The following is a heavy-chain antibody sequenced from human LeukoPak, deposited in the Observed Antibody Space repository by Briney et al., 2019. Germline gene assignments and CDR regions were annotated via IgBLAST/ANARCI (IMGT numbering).Heavy chain of an antibody. D-gene: IGHD3-22*01. CDR2: MNPNSGNT. Sequence: GASVKVSCKASGYTFTSYDINWVRQVTGQGLEWVGWMNPNSGNTGYAQKFQGRVTMTRNTSISTAYMELSSLRSEDTAVYYCARVLPAYYYDSSGYYYFDYWGQGTLVTVSS. J-gene: IGHJ4*02. V-gene: IGHV1-8*01. CDR1: GYTFTSYD. CDR3: ARVLPAYYYDSSGYYYFDY.